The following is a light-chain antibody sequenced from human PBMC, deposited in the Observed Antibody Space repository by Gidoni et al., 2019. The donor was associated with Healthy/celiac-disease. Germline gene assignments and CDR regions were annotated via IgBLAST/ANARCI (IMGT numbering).Light chain of an antibody. CDR2: SNN. CDR3: AAWDDSLSGV. CDR1: SSTIGSNT. Sequence: QSVLTQPPSASGTPGQRVTISCSGSSSTIGSNTVNWYQQLPGTAPKLLIYSNNPRPSGVPDRFSGSKSGTSASLAISGLQSEDEADYYCAAWDDSLSGVFGGGTKLTVL. J-gene: IGLJ2*01. V-gene: IGLV1-44*01.